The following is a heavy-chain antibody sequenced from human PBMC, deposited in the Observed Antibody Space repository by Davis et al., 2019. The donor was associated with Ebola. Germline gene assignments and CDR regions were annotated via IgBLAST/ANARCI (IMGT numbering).Heavy chain of an antibody. D-gene: IGHD1-26*01. CDR1: GFSFSTYW. J-gene: IGHJ4*02. Sequence: PGGSLRLSCEASGFSFSTYWMHWVRQVPGKGLVWVSRIIGDGSSTSYADSVKGRFTISRDNAKNTLYLQTNGLRVEDTGVYYCARGLYSGTYPWPFGFWGQGTLVTVSS. CDR2: IIGDGSST. CDR3: ARGLYSGTYPWPFGF. V-gene: IGHV3-74*01.